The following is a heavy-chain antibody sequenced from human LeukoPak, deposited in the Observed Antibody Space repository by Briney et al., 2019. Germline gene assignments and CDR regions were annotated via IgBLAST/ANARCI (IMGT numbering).Heavy chain of an antibody. V-gene: IGHV3-30*18. J-gene: IGHJ6*02. CDR3: AKDRLFGSGLNGPHYYYGMDV. D-gene: IGHD1-26*01. CDR1: GLTVRTNS. Sequence: GGSLRLSCAASGLTVRTNSMGWARQAPGKGLEWVAVILYDGNNKHYAESVKGRFTISRDNSNNMLYLQMNSLRPEDTAVYYCAKDRLFGSGLNGPHYYYGMDVWGQGTTVTVSS. CDR2: ILYDGNNK.